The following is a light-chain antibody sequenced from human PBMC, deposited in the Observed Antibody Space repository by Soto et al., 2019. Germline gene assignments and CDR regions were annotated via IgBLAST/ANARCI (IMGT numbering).Light chain of an antibody. CDR2: GAS. V-gene: IGKV3-20*01. Sequence: IEMTQSPATLSVSPGERATLSCRASQSVSSSYLAWYQQKPGQAPRLLIYGASSRATGIPDRFSGSGSGTDFTLTISRLEPEDFAVYYCQQYGSSPRTFGQGTKVDIK. CDR1: QSVSSSY. J-gene: IGKJ1*01. CDR3: QQYGSSPRT.